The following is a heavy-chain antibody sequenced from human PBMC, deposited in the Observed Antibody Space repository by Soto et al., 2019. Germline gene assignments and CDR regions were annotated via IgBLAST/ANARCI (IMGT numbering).Heavy chain of an antibody. D-gene: IGHD6-13*01. CDR3: ARDRQSTPWYAADY. J-gene: IGHJ4*02. CDR2: VSIGGST. Sequence: LRLSFAASGFTFSSYAMGWVRQGPGKGLEWVAVVSIGGSTHYADSVRGRFTISRDNSKNTLSLQMNSLTAEDTAVYYCARDRQSTPWYAADYWGQGSLVTVSS. V-gene: IGHV3-23*01. CDR1: GFTFSSYA.